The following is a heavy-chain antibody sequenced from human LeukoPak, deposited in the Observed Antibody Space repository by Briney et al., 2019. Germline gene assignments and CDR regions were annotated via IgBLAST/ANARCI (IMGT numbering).Heavy chain of an antibody. CDR3: ARDRGWLQFDY. J-gene: IGHJ4*02. Sequence: MPSETLSLTCTVPGGSISSNYWSWIRQPPGKGLEWIGYISYSGTTNHNPSLKSRVTISVDTSKNQFSLKLSSVTAADTAVYYCARDRGWLQFDYWGQGTLVTVSS. D-gene: IGHD5-24*01. CDR2: ISYSGTT. V-gene: IGHV4-59*01. CDR1: GGSISSNY.